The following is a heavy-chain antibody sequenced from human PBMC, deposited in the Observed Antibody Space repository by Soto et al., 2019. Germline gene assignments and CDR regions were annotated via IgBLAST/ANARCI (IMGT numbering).Heavy chain of an antibody. CDR3: ARQGSSTSDDYYYYGMDV. J-gene: IGHJ6*02. D-gene: IGHD2-2*01. CDR2: IDPSDSYT. V-gene: IGHV5-10-1*01. Sequence: GESLKGCWRGSGYSFTSYWISWVRQMPGKGLEWMGRIDPSDSYTNYSPSFQGHVTISADKSISTAYLQWSSLKASDTAMYYCARQGSSTSDDYYYYGMDVWGQGTTVTVSS. CDR1: GYSFTSYW.